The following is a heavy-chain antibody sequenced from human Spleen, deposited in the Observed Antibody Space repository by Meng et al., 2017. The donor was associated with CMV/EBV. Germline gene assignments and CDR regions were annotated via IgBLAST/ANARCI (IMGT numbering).Heavy chain of an antibody. Sequence: GESLKISCAASGFSFSSYWMSWVRQASGKGPEWVANIKQDGSDKNYVDSVKGRFTISRDNAKNSLYLQMNSLRVEDTAVYYCARDGGGWGTRWGQGVLVTVSS. CDR2: IKQDGSDK. V-gene: IGHV3-7*01. J-gene: IGHJ4*02. CDR1: GFSFSSYW. CDR3: ARDGGGWGTR. D-gene: IGHD6-19*01.